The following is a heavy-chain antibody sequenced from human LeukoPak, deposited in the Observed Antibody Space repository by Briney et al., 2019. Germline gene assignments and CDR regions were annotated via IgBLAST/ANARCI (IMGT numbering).Heavy chain of an antibody. J-gene: IGHJ4*02. D-gene: IGHD4-11*01. CDR2: IIPIFGTA. CDR1: GGTFSSYA. CDR3: ARDRNSVTTGYYFDY. V-gene: IGHV1-69*05. Sequence: SVKVSCKASGGTFSSYAISWVRQAPGQGLEWMGRIIPIFGTADYAQKFQGRVTITTDESTSTAYMELSSLRSEDTAVYYCARDRNSVTTGYYFDYWGQGTLVTVSS.